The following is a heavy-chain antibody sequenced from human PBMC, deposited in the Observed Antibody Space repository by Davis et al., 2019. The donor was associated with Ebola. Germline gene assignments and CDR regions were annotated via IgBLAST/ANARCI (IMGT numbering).Heavy chain of an antibody. J-gene: IGHJ4*02. CDR2: ISGYNGNT. D-gene: IGHD2-2*03. V-gene: IGHV1-18*01. CDR1: GYTFTSYG. Sequence: ASVKVSCTASGYTFTSYGISWVRQAPGQGLEWMGWISGYNGNTNYAQKLQGRVTMTTDTSTSTAYMELRSLRSDDTAVYYCARGLDMGDCFDYWGQGTLVTVSS. CDR3: ARGLDMGDCFDY.